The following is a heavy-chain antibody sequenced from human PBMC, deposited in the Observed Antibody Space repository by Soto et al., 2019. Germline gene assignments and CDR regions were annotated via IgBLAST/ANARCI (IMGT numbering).Heavy chain of an antibody. V-gene: IGHV3-30*18. CDR1: GFTFSSYG. CDR3: AKDVTRRAAAGIFDY. D-gene: IGHD6-13*01. J-gene: IGHJ4*02. CDR2: ISYDGSNK. Sequence: GGSLRLSCAASGFTFSSYGMHWVRQAPGKGLEWVAVISYDGSNKYYADSVKGRFTISRDNSKNTLYLQMNSLRAEDTAVYYCAKDVTRRAAAGIFDYWGQGTLVTVSS.